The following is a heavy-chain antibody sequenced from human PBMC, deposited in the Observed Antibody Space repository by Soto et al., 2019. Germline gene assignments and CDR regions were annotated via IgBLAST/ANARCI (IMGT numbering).Heavy chain of an antibody. Sequence: QVQLQQWGAGLLKPSETLSLTCAVYGGSFSGYYWNWIRQPPGKGLEWIGEIDHSGYTNYNPSLKSRVNISVDTSKNQFSLRLTSVTAADTAAYYGARVRDWFDPWGQGTLVTVSS. D-gene: IGHD3-3*01. CDR2: IDHSGYT. V-gene: IGHV4-34*01. CDR1: GGSFSGYY. J-gene: IGHJ5*02. CDR3: ARVRDWFDP.